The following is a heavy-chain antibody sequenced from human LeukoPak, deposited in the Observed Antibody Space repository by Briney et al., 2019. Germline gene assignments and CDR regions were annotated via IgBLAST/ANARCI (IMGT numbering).Heavy chain of an antibody. V-gene: IGHV3-23*01. J-gene: IGHJ4*02. CDR1: GFTFSNYA. Sequence: GGSLRLSCAASGFTFSNYAMRWVRQAPGKGLEWVSGISGSGDSTYYADSVKGRFTISRDNAKNSLYVQMNNLRAEDTAIYYCARPPQEDYGDYYDYWGQGTLVIVSS. CDR2: ISGSGDST. CDR3: ARPPQEDYGDYYDY. D-gene: IGHD4-17*01.